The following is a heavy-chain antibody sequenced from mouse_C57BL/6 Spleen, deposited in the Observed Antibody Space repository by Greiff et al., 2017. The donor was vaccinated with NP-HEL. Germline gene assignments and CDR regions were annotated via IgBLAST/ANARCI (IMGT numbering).Heavy chain of an antibody. CDR3: ASGSSSYYYAMDY. V-gene: IGHV5-4*01. CDR2: LSDGGSYT. D-gene: IGHD1-1*01. CDR1: GFTFSSYA. J-gene: IGHJ4*01. Sequence: EVHLVESGGGLVKPGGSLKLSCAASGFTFSSYAMSWVRQTPEKRLEWVATLSDGGSYTYYPDNVKGRFTISSDNATNNLYLQMSHLKSEDTAMYYCASGSSSYYYAMDYWGQGTSVTVSS.